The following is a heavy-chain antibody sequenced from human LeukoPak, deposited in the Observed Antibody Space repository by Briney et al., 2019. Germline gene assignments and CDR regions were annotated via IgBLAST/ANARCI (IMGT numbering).Heavy chain of an antibody. D-gene: IGHD3-10*01. CDR2: INPNSGGT. CDR1: GYTFTGYY. J-gene: IGHJ4*02. Sequence: ASVTVSCKASGYTFTGYYMHWVRQAPGQGLEWMGWINPNSGGTNYAQKFQGRVTMTRDTSISTAYMELSRLRSDDTAVYYCAREFRKAYYGSGSDFDYWGQGTLVTVSS. V-gene: IGHV1-2*02. CDR3: AREFRKAYYGSGSDFDY.